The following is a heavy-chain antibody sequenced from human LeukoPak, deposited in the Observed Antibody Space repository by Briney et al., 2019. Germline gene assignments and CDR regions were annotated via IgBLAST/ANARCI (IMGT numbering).Heavy chain of an antibody. D-gene: IGHD6-6*01. J-gene: IGHJ4*02. CDR2: ISPTGSTT. CDR1: GFSFSGHW. Sequence: ETGGSLRLSCTASGFSFSGHWMHWARQLPGKGLVWVSRISPTGSTTSYADSVKGRFTVSRDNAKNTLYLQVNNLRAEDTAVYYCARGPNSNWSGLDFWGQGTLFTVSS. V-gene: IGHV3-74*01. CDR3: ARGPNSNWSGLDF.